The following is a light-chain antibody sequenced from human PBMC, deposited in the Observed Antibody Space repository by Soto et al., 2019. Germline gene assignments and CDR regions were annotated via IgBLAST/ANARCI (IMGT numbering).Light chain of an antibody. CDR3: QSYDSSPSVV. J-gene: IGLJ2*01. Sequence: QSVLTQPPSVSGAPGQRVTNSCTGSSSNIGGGYDVHWYQQLPGTAPKLLIYGNSNRPSGVPDRFSGSKSGTSASLAITGLQAEDDADYYCQSYDSSPSVVFGGGTKLTVL. CDR2: GNS. CDR1: SSNIGGGYD. V-gene: IGLV1-40*01.